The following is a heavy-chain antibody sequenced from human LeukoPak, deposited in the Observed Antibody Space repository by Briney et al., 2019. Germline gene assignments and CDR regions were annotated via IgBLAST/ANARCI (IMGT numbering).Heavy chain of an antibody. J-gene: IGHJ4*02. CDR1: GFIYTNWW. CDR3: TRISLGQGLDS. V-gene: IGHV3-7*01. CDR2: INTDGTGK. Sequence: GGSLRLSCAASGFIYTNWWMNWVRQAPGKGLEWVANINTDGTGKYYVDSVKGRFTVSRDNTKNSPYLEMASLKAEDTAVYYCTRISLGQGLDSWGQGILVTVSS.